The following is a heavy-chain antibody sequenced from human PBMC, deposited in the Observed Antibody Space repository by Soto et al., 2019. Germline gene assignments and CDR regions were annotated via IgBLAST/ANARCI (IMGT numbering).Heavy chain of an antibody. D-gene: IGHD2-21*01. CDR2: ISAYNGNT. J-gene: IGHJ5*02. CDR1: GYTFTSYG. CDR3: ARVRIEGNWFDP. V-gene: IGHV1-18*01. Sequence: ASVKVSCKASGYTFTSYGISWVRQAPGQGLEWMGWISAYNGNTNYAQKLQGRVTMTTDTSTSPVYMELRSLRSDDTAVYYCARVRIEGNWFDPWGQGTLVTVSS.